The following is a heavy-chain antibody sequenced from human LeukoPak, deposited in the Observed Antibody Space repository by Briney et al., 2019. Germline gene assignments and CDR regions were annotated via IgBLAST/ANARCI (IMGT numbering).Heavy chain of an antibody. CDR1: GFTFSSYG. J-gene: IGHJ4*02. CDR3: ARDPYCSSTSCGDY. V-gene: IGHV3-30*02. CDR2: IRYDGSNK. D-gene: IGHD2-2*01. Sequence: GGSLRLSCAASGFTFSSYGMHWVRQAPGKGLEWVAFIRYDGSNKYYADSVKGRFTISRDNAKNSLYLQMNSLRAEDTAVYYCARDPYCSSTSCGDYWGQGTLVTVSS.